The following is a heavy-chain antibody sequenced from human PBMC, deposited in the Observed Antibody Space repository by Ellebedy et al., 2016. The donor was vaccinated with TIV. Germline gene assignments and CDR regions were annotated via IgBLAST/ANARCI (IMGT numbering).Heavy chain of an antibody. V-gene: IGHV3-72*01. CDR2: SRSKANSYST. D-gene: IGHD6-19*01. CDR1: GFSFSDHY. J-gene: IGHJ6*02. Sequence: GESLKISCVASGFSFSDHYMDWVRQAPGKGLDWVGRSRSKANSYSTEYAASVKGRFTISRDVSKNSVYLQMNSLKTEDTAVYYCARHPSVAGPGDVWGQGTTVTVSS. CDR3: ARHPSVAGPGDV.